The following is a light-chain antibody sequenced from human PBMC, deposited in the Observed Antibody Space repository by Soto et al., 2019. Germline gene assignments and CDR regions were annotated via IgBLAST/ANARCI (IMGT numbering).Light chain of an antibody. V-gene: IGKV3-11*01. CDR3: QQRSNWPQVT. CDR1: QSVGSY. Sequence: EIVLTQSPATLSLSPGEGATLSCRASQSVGSYLGWYQQKPGQAPRLLIYDASNRATGIPARFSGSGSGTAFTLPISSLEPEDFAVYYCQQRSNWPQVTFGGGXKV. CDR2: DAS. J-gene: IGKJ4*01.